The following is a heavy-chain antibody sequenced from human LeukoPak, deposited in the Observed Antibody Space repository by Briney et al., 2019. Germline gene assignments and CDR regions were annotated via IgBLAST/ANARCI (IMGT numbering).Heavy chain of an antibody. Sequence: GRSLRLSCAASGFSFSNYGMHWVRQAPGKGLEWVAVIYYDGNNKYYADSVKGRFTISRDNSKNTLYLQMNSVRAEDTAVYYCAREILGAYDAFDVWGQGTMVTVSS. CDR3: AREILGAYDAFDV. J-gene: IGHJ3*01. V-gene: IGHV3-33*01. CDR2: IYYDGNNK. D-gene: IGHD7-27*01. CDR1: GFSFSNYG.